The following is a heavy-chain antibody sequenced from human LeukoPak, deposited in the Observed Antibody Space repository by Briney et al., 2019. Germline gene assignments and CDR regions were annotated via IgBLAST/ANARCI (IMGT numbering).Heavy chain of an antibody. CDR1: GGSFSGDSYY. Sequence: SETLSLTCTVSGGSFSGDSYYWSWIRQPPGKGLEWIGYIYYTGSTNYNPSPKSRVTISVDMSKNQFSLKLTSVTAADTAVYYCATKGPRRGYFDYWGQGTLVAVSS. CDR2: IYYTGST. CDR3: ATKGPRRGYFDY. J-gene: IGHJ4*02. V-gene: IGHV4-61*01.